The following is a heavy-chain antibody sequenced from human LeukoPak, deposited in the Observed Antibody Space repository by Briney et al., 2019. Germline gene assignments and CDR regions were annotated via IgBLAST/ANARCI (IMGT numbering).Heavy chain of an antibody. V-gene: IGHV3-21*01. CDR3: ARANGGNNGNVY. J-gene: IGHJ4*02. CDR1: GFTFSSFS. Sequence: GGSLRLSCAVSGFTFSSFSMNWVRQAPGNGLEGVSSISSSSSYIYYAVSVKGRFTISRDNAKNTLYLQMNSLRVEDTGVYYCARANGGNNGNVYWGQGTLVTVSS. D-gene: IGHD4-23*01. CDR2: ISSSSSYI.